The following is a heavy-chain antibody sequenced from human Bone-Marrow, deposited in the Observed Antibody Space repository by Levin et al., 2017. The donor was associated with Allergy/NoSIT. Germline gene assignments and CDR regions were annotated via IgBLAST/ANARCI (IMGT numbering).Heavy chain of an antibody. D-gene: IGHD3-16*01. V-gene: IGHV3-21*06. J-gene: IGHJ4*02. CDR3: VRDMGEWAPIGICAY. CDR2: ISSRSTYI. Sequence: LSLTCAASGFSLSTYSMNWVRQAPGKGLEWVASISSRSTYIYFADSVKGRFTISRDNAKNSMYLQMDRLRVDDTAVYYCVRDMGEWAPIGICAYWGQGTLVTVAP. CDR1: GFSLSTYS.